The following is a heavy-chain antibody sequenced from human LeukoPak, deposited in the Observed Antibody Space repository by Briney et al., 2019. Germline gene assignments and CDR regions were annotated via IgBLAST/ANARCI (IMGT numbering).Heavy chain of an antibody. D-gene: IGHD3-16*02. J-gene: IGHJ6*03. CDR3: ASFTFGGVIVYYYYMDV. CDR2: INHSGST. V-gene: IGHV4-34*01. CDR1: GGSFSGYY. Sequence: SETLSLTCAVYGGSFSGYYWSWIRQPPGKGLEWIGEINHSGSTNYNPSLKSRVTISVDTSKNQFSLKLSSVTAADTAVYYCASFTFGGVIVYYYYMDVWGKGTTVTVSS.